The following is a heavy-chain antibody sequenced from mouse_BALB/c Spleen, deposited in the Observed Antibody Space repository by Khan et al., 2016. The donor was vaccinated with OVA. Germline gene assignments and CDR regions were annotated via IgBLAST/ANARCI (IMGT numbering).Heavy chain of an antibody. D-gene: IGHD1-2*01. CDR2: ISYSGST. V-gene: IGHV3-2*02. CDR3: ARTARIKY. J-gene: IGHJ2*01. Sequence: EVQLQESGPGLVKPSQSLSLTCTVTGYSITSGYGWNWIRQFPGNKLEWMGYISYSGSTNYNPSLKSRISITRYTSKNQFFLQLNSVTTGDTATYYCARTARIKYWGKSTTLTVSS. CDR1: GYSITSGYG.